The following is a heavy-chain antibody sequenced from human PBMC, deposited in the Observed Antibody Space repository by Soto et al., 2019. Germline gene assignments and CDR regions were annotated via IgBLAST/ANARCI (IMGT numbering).Heavy chain of an antibody. V-gene: IGHV1-69*13. CDR3: ARVVNILTGYSFFGMDV. J-gene: IGHJ6*02. CDR2: IIPIFGTA. D-gene: IGHD3-9*01. CDR1: GGTFSSYA. Sequence: SVKVSCKASGGTFSSYAISWVRQAPGQGLEWMGGIIPIFGTANYAQRFQGRVTITADESTSTAYMELSSLRSEDTAVYYCARVVNILTGYSFFGMDVWGQGTTVTVSS.